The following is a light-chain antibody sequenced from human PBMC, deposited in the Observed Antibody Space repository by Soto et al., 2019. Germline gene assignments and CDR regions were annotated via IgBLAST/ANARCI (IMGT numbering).Light chain of an antibody. CDR1: QSVSSY. J-gene: IGKJ5*01. Sequence: EIVLTQSPGTLSLCPGERATLSCRASQSVSSYLLWYQQKPGQTPRLLIYDASNRATGIPARFSGSGSETDFTLTISSLEPEDFAVYYCQHRMNWPLTFGQGTRLEIK. CDR2: DAS. CDR3: QHRMNWPLT. V-gene: IGKV3-11*01.